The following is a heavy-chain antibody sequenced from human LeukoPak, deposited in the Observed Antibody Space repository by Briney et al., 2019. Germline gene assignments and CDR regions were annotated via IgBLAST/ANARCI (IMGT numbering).Heavy chain of an antibody. CDR2: INPNSGDT. Sequence: ASVKVSCKPSGYTFIGYYMHWVRQAPGLGLEWMGWINPNSGDTNYAQKFQGRVTMTRGTSISTAYMELSRLRSDDTAVYYCAREQDIGMVSALDYWGQGTLVTVSS. CDR1: GYTFIGYY. V-gene: IGHV1-2*02. D-gene: IGHD5-18*01. CDR3: AREQDIGMVSALDY. J-gene: IGHJ4*02.